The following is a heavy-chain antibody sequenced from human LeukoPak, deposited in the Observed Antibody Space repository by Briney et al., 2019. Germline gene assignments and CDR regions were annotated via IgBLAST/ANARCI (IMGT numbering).Heavy chain of an antibody. Sequence: GESPKISCKASGYSFNTYWIAWVRQMPGKGLEWMGVVYADDSDTTYSPSFEGQVTISVDKSVSTAHLQWTSLKASDTAMYYCARHMAAFRMGRIRIREYWSVDVWGKGTTVIVSS. J-gene: IGHJ6*04. CDR1: GYSFNTYW. V-gene: IGHV5-51*01. D-gene: IGHD2-8*02. CDR2: VYADDSDT. CDR3: ARHMAAFRMGRIRIREYWSVDV.